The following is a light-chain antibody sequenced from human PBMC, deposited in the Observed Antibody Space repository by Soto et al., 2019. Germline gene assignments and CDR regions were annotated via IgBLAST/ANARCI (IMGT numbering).Light chain of an antibody. Sequence: QSALAQPPSASGSPGQSVTVSCTGISGAVGGYNYVSWYQQHPGKAPKLMIYDVSNRPSGVSNRFSGSKSGNTASLTISGLQAEDEADYYCSSYTSSSKVFGGGTKLTVL. CDR3: SSYTSSSKV. V-gene: IGLV2-14*01. CDR2: DVS. J-gene: IGLJ3*02. CDR1: SGAVGGYNY.